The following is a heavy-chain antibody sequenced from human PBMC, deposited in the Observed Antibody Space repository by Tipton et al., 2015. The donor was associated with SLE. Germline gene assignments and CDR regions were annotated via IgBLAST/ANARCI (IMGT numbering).Heavy chain of an antibody. Sequence: TLSLICTVSGGSISSYYWSWIRQPPGKGLEWIGYIYYSGSINYNPSLKSRVTISVDTSKNQFSLKLSSVTAADTAVYYCARYIVVVPAASYYYMDVWGKGTTVTVSS. V-gene: IGHV4-59*01. CDR3: ARYIVVVPAASYYYMDV. CDR2: IYYSGSI. D-gene: IGHD2-2*01. CDR1: GGSISSYY. J-gene: IGHJ6*03.